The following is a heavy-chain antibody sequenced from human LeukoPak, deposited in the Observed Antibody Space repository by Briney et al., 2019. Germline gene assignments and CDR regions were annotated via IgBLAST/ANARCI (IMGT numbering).Heavy chain of an antibody. CDR2: ISSSSSYI. D-gene: IGHD2-8*01. J-gene: IGHJ4*02. Sequence: GGSLRLSCAASGFTFSSYSMNWVRQAPGKGLEGVSSISSSSSYIYYADSVKGRFTISRDNAKNSLYLQMNSLRAEDTAVYYCARVYCTNGVCYGDYWGQGTLVTVSS. CDR1: GFTFSSYS. V-gene: IGHV3-21*01. CDR3: ARVYCTNGVCYGDY.